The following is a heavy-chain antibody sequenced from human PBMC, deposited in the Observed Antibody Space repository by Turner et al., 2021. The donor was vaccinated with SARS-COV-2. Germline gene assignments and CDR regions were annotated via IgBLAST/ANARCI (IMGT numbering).Heavy chain of an antibody. CDR3: ARSGWSLWYFDY. V-gene: IGHV4-34*01. J-gene: IGHJ4*02. CDR1: GGSFIGYY. CDR2: INHGEST. Sequence: QAQLQQWGAGLLKRSETLSLTCAVYGGSFIGYYWCCSRQPPGKGLEWIGEINHGESTNYNPSLKSRVTISVDTSKNQFSLELSSVTAADTAVYYCARSGWSLWYFDYWGQGTLVTVSS. D-gene: IGHD6-19*01.